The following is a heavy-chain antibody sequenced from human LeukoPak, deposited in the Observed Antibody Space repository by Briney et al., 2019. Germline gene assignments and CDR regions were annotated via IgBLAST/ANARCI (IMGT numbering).Heavy chain of an antibody. V-gene: IGHV3-30*02. D-gene: IGHD2-2*01. CDR2: IRYDGSNK. CDR1: GFTFSSYG. Sequence: GGSLRLSCAASGFTFSSYGMHWVRQAPGKGLEWVAFIRYDGSNKYYADSVKGRFTISRDNSKNTLYLQMNSLRAEDTAVYYCAKERTLYYYYRDVWGKGTTVTVSS. J-gene: IGHJ6*03. CDR3: AKERTLYYYYRDV.